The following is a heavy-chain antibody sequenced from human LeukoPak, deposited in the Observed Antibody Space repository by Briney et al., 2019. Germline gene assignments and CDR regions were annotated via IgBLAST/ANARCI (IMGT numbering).Heavy chain of an antibody. J-gene: IGHJ5*02. CDR1: GGSISSGSSY. CDR3: ARDHRSWSTGNWFDP. V-gene: IGHV4-61*01. Sequence: SETLSLTCTVSGGSISSGSSYWSWIRQPPGKGLEWIGYIYYSGSTNYNPSLKSRVTISVDTSKNQFSLKLSSVTAADTAVYYCARDHRSWSTGNWFDPWGQGTLVTVSS. CDR2: IYYSGST. D-gene: IGHD2-15*01.